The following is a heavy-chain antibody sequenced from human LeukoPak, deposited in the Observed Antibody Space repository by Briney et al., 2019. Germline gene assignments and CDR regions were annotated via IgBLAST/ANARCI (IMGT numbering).Heavy chain of an antibody. V-gene: IGHV3-33*05. CDR2: IKYDGSNK. CDR1: GFTLFSSYD. D-gene: IGHD6-19*01. J-gene: IGHJ4*02. Sequence: GRSLRLSCAASGFTLFSSYDMHWVRQAPGKGLEWVAIIKYDGSNKYYIDSVNGRFTISRDNSRNTLYLQMNSLRVEDTAVYYCSIVAVASDFDYWGQGTLVTISS. CDR3: SIVAVASDFDY.